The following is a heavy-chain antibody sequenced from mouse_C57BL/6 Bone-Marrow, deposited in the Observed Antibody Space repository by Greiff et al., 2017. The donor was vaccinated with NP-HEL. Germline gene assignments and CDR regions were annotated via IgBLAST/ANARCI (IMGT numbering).Heavy chain of an antibody. CDR1: GYTFTDYY. J-gene: IGHJ2*01. CDR2: INPYNGGT. D-gene: IGHD1-1*01. Sequence: EVHLVESGPVLVKPGASVKMSCKASGYTFTDYYMNWVKQSHGKSLEWIGVINPYNGGTSYNQKFKGKATLTVDKSSSTAYMELNSLTSEDSAVYYCARVRVVYFDYWGQGTTLTVSS. V-gene: IGHV1-19*01. CDR3: ARVRVVYFDY.